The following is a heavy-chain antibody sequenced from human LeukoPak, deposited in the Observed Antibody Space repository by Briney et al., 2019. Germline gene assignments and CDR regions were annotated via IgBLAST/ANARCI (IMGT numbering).Heavy chain of an antibody. CDR3: ATAGGGSGSYDY. D-gene: IGHD3-10*01. CDR2: IYHSGST. V-gene: IGHV4-30-2*01. CDR1: GGSISSGGYS. Sequence: SQTLSLTCAVSGGSISSGGYSWSWIRQPPGKGLEWIGYIYHSGSTYYNPSLKSRVTISVDRSKNQFSLKLSSVTAADTAVYYCATAGGGSGSYDYWGQGTLATVSS. J-gene: IGHJ4*02.